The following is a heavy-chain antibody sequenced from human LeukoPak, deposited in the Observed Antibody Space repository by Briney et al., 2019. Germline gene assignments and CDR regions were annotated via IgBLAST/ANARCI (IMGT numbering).Heavy chain of an antibody. CDR3: ARGDYDFWSGQHLSAFDI. V-gene: IGHV4-34*01. D-gene: IGHD3-3*01. CDR1: GGSFSGYY. CDR2: INHSGST. Sequence: SETLSLTCAVYGGSFSGYYWSWPRQPPGKGLEWIGEINHSGSTNYNPSLKSRVTISVDTSKNQFSLKLSSVTAADTAVYYCARGDYDFWSGQHLSAFDIWGQGTMVTVSS. J-gene: IGHJ3*02.